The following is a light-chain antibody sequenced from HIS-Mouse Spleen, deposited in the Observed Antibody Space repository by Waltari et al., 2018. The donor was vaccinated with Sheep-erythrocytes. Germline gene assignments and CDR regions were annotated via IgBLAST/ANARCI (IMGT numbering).Light chain of an antibody. J-gene: IGLJ2*01. CDR2: EDS. Sequence: SYELTQPPSVSVSPGQTARITCSGDAFPKKSAYWYQEKSGQAPVLVIYEDSKRPSGIPERFSGSSSGTMATLTISGAQVEDEADYYCYSTDSSGNHSWGVFGGGTKLTVL. V-gene: IGLV3-10*01. CDR3: YSTDSSGNHSWGV. CDR1: AFPKKS.